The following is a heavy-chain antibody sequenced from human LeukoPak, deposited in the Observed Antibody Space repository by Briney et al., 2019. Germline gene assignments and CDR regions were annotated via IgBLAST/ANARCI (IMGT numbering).Heavy chain of an antibody. J-gene: IGHJ6*03. D-gene: IGHD1/OR15-1a*01. Sequence: SQTLSLTCTVSGGSISSGDYYWSWIRQPPGKGLEWIGYIYHSGSTYYNPSLKSRVTISVDRSKNQFSLKLSSVTAADTAVYYCASKNNPWYYYMDVWGKGTTVTVSS. V-gene: IGHV4-30-2*01. CDR3: ASKNNPWYYYMDV. CDR2: IYHSGST. CDR1: GGSISSGDYY.